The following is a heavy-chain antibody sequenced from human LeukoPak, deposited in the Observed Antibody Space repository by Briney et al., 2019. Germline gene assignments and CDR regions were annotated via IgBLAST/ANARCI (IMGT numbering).Heavy chain of an antibody. CDR3: VRVGWELLNYYYYMDV. J-gene: IGHJ6*03. CDR2: IYYSGST. V-gene: IGHV4-59*01. CDR1: GGSISSYY. Sequence: PSETLSLTCTVSGGSISSYYWSWIRQPPGKGLEWIGYIYYSGSTNYNPSLKSRVTISVDTSKNQFSLKLSSVTAADTAVYYCVRVGWELLNYYYYMDVWGKRTTVTVSS. D-gene: IGHD1-26*01.